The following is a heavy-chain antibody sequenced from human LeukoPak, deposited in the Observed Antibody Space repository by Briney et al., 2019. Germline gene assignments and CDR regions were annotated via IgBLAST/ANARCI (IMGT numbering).Heavy chain of an antibody. CDR3: ARARASSIAARGVFDY. Sequence: SETLSLTCTVSGGSISSSSYHWRWIRQPPGKGLEWIGSIYYSGSTYYNPSLKSRVTISVDTSKNQFSLKLSSVTAADTAVYYCARARASSIAARGVFDYWGQGTLVTVSS. V-gene: IGHV4-39*07. J-gene: IGHJ4*02. CDR2: IYYSGST. CDR1: GGSISSSSYH. D-gene: IGHD6-6*01.